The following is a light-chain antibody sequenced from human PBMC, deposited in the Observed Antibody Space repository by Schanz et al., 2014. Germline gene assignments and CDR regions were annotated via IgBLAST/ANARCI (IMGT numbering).Light chain of an antibody. J-gene: IGLJ3*02. Sequence: QSVLTQPPSVSAAPGQKVTISCSGSSSNIANNYVSWYQQLPGTAPKLLIYDNNERPSGIPDRFSGSKSGTSATLGITGLQTGDEADYYCGTWDSSLSAGGEVFGGGTKLTVL. CDR2: DNN. V-gene: IGLV1-51*01. CDR1: SSNIANNY. CDR3: GTWDSSLSAGGEV.